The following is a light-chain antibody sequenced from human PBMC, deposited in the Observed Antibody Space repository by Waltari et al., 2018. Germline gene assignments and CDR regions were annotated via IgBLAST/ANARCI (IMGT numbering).Light chain of an antibody. CDR1: QSISTY. V-gene: IGKV3-11*01. CDR3: QQRVDWPT. J-gene: IGKJ2*01. CDR2: DAS. Sequence: EVVLTQYPATLSSSPGERDTLSCSASQSISTYLEWYQQKPGQAPRLRIYDASHRATDVPSRFSGSGSGADFTLTISRLEPEDFAVYYCQQRVDWPTFGQGTKLEI.